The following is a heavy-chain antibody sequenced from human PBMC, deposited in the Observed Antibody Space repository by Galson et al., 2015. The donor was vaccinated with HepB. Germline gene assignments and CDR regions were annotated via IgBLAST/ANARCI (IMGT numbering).Heavy chain of an antibody. V-gene: IGHV3-30*03. D-gene: IGHD3-16*01. CDR3: ARVTIRATPSL. CDR1: GFTFSSYG. Sequence: SLRLSCAAPGFTFSSYGMHWVRQAPGKGLEWVAVISYDGSNKYYADSVKGRFTISGDNSKNTLYLQMNSLRAEDTAVYYCARVTIRATPSLWGQGTLVTVSS. CDR2: ISYDGSNK. J-gene: IGHJ4*02.